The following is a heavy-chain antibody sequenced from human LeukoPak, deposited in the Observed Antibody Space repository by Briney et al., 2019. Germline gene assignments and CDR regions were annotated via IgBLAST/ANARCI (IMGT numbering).Heavy chain of an antibody. J-gene: IGHJ4*02. Sequence: GGSLRLSCAASRFTFSSYAMSWARQAPGKGLEWVSAISGSGGSTYYADSVKGRFTISRDNSKNTLYLQMNSLRAEDTAVYYCAKAIWMTTVTPDYWGQGTLVTVSS. CDR3: AKAIWMTTVTPDY. CDR1: RFTFSSYA. CDR2: ISGSGGST. D-gene: IGHD4-11*01. V-gene: IGHV3-23*01.